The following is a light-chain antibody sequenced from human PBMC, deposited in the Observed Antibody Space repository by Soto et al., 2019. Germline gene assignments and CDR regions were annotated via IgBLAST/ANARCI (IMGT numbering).Light chain of an antibody. J-gene: IGKJ1*01. CDR3: QQYASAPLT. CDR2: DAS. Sequence: EILMTQSPATLSVSPGERATLSCRASQSVRSDLAWYQQKPGQAPRLLIYDASTRATGIPDRFSASGSGTDFTLTISRLEPEDFAVYFCQQYASAPLTFGQGTKVDIK. V-gene: IGKV3-20*01. CDR1: QSVRSD.